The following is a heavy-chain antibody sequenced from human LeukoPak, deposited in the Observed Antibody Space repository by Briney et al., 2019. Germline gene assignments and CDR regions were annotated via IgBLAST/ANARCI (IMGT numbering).Heavy chain of an antibody. CDR2: IYHSGST. V-gene: IGHV4-38-2*01. D-gene: IGHD6-6*01. CDR1: GFTFSSYS. Sequence: PGGSLRLSCAASGFTFSSYSMNWVRQAPGKGLEWIGSIYHSGSTYYNPSLKSRVTISVDRSRNQFSLKLSSVTAADTAVYYCARVGEQLVPYFDYWGQGTLVTVSS. CDR3: ARVGEQLVPYFDY. J-gene: IGHJ4*02.